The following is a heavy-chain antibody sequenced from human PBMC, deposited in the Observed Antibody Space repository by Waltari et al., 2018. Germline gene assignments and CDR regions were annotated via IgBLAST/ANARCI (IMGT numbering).Heavy chain of an antibody. D-gene: IGHD3-3*01. CDR1: GFTFSSYA. CDR3: ARDGFSPTGVAEGGGVDY. J-gene: IGHJ4*02. V-gene: IGHV3-30*04. Sequence: QVQLVESGGGVVQPGRSLRLSCAASGFTFSSYAMHWVRQAPGKGLEWVAVISYDGSNKYYADSVKGRFTISRDNSKNTLYLQMNSLRAEDTAVYYCARDGFSPTGVAEGGGVDYWGQGTLVTVSS. CDR2: ISYDGSNK.